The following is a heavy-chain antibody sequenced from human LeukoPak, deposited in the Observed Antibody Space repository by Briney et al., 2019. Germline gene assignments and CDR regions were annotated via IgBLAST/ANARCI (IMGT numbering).Heavy chain of an antibody. CDR2: ISSSSSYI. D-gene: IGHD3-10*01. J-gene: IGHJ4*02. CDR3: ARVRSMVRGVTQYYFDY. CDR1: GFTFSSHS. Sequence: GGSLRLSCAASGFTFSSHSMNWVRQAPGKGLEWVSSISSSSSYIYYADSVKGRFTISRDNAKNSLYLQMNSLRAEDTAVYYCARVRSMVRGVTQYYFDYWGQGTLVTVSS. V-gene: IGHV3-21*01.